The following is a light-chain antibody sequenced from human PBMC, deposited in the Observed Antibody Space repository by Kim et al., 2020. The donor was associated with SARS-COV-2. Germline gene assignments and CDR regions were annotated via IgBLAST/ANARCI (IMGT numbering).Light chain of an antibody. CDR1: QSISSN. CDR2: GAS. CDR3: PQYNIWPQT. Sequence: EIVMKQSPVTLSVSPGERATLSCRASQSISSNLAWYQQKPGQAPRLLIYGASTRVTGIPARFSGSGSGTEFTLTISSLQSEDFAVYYCPQYNIWPQTFGQGTKVDI. V-gene: IGKV3-15*01. J-gene: IGKJ1*01.